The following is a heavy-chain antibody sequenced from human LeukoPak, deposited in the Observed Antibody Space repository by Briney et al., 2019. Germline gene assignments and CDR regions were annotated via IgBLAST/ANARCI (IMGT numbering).Heavy chain of an antibody. D-gene: IGHD1-20*01. J-gene: IGHJ3*02. CDR1: GYSISSGYY. CDR2: IYHSGST. Sequence: SETLSLTCSVSGYSISSGYYWGWIRQPPGKGLGWIGSIYHSGSTYYNPSLKSRVTTSVDTSKNQFSLKLSSVTAADTAVYYCARDNWNDDDAFDIWGQGTMVTVSS. V-gene: IGHV4-38-2*02. CDR3: ARDNWNDDDAFDI.